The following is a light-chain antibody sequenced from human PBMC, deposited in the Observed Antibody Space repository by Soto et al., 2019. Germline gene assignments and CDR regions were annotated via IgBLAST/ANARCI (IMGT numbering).Light chain of an antibody. Sequence: DIQMTQSPSTLSASVGDRVTITCRASQSISSWLAWYQQKPGKAPKLLIYDASSLESGVPSRFSGSGSGTAFTLTISSLQPDDFATYYCQHYNSYSGPTFGQGTKVEIK. CDR1: QSISSW. J-gene: IGKJ1*01. CDR3: QHYNSYSGPT. V-gene: IGKV1-5*01. CDR2: DAS.